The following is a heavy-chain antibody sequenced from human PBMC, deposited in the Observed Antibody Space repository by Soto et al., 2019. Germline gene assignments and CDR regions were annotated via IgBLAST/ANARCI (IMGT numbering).Heavy chain of an antibody. V-gene: IGHV3-30-3*01. CDR2: ISYDGSNK. CDR3: ARGPSSLARFDY. CDR1: GFTFSSYA. D-gene: IGHD2-2*01. J-gene: IGHJ4*02. Sequence: GGSLRLSCAASGFTFSSYAMHWVRQAPGKGLEWVAVISYDGSNKYYADSVKGRFTISRDNSKNTLYLQMNSLRAEDTAVYYCARGPSSLARFDYWGQGTLVTVSS.